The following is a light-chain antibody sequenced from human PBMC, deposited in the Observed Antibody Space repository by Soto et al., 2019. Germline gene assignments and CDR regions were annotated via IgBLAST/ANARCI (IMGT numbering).Light chain of an antibody. CDR1: QSVRTN. CDR3: QQYNNWPPWT. Sequence: EIVMTQSPATLSVSPGERVTLSCRASQSVRTNLAWYQQKPGQAPRLLIYSASIRATGVPARFNGGGSETEFTLIISSLQSEDFAVYYCQQYNNWPPWTFGQGTKLEI. CDR2: SAS. V-gene: IGKV3-15*01. J-gene: IGKJ1*01.